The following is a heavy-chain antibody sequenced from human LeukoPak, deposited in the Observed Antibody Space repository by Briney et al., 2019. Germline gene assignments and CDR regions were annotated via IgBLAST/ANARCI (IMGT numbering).Heavy chain of an antibody. V-gene: IGHV4-59*01. CDR2: IYYSGST. Sequence: SETLSLTCTVSGGSIGSYYWSWIRQPPGKGLEWIGYIYYSGSTNYNPSLKSRVTISVDTSKNQFSLKLSSVTAADTAVYYCARAEGYCSSTSCYYWFDPWGQGTLVTVSS. CDR3: ARAEGYCSSTSCYYWFDP. J-gene: IGHJ5*02. CDR1: GGSIGSYY. D-gene: IGHD2-2*01.